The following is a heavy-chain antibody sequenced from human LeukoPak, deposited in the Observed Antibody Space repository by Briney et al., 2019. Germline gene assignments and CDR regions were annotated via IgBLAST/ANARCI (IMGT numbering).Heavy chain of an antibody. CDR3: ARAFVDCYKELGY. CDR2: ISAYNGNT. V-gene: IGHV1-18*01. D-gene: IGHD5-24*01. Sequence: ASVKVSCKSSGYTFTTYGITWVRQAPGQGLEWMGWISAYNGNTNYAQKLQGRVTMTTDTSTSTAYMELRSLRSDDTAVYYCARAFVDCYKELGYWGQGTLVTVSS. J-gene: IGHJ4*02. CDR1: GYTFTTYG.